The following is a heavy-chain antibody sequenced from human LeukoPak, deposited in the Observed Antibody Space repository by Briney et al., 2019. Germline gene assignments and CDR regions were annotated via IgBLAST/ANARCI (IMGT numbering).Heavy chain of an antibody. Sequence: PSETLSLTCTVSGGSISSGSYHWSWIRQPAGKGLEWIGRIYTSGSTNYNPSLKSRVTISVDTSKNQFSLKLSSVTAADTAVYYCARDPSWEYYDSSGYYYVWGQGTLVTVSS. CDR2: IYTSGST. D-gene: IGHD3-22*01. CDR1: GGSISSGSYH. V-gene: IGHV4-61*02. CDR3: ARDPSWEYYDSSGYYYV. J-gene: IGHJ4*02.